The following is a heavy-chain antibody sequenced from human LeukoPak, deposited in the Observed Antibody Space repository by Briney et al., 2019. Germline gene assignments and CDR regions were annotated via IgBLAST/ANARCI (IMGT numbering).Heavy chain of an antibody. CDR3: ARAYCSGGSCLNAFDI. V-gene: IGHV3-74*01. J-gene: IGHJ3*02. CDR1: GFTFSRYW. CDR2: INSDEYST. Sequence: PGGSLRLSCAASGFTFSRYWMHWVRQAPGKGLVWVSRINSDEYSTSYADSVKGRFTISRDNAKNTLYLQMNSLRAEDTAVYYCARAYCSGGSCLNAFDIWGQGTMVTVSS. D-gene: IGHD2-15*01.